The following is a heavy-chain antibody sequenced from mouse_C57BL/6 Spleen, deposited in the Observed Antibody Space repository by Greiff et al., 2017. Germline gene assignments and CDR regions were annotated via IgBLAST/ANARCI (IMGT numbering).Heavy chain of an antibody. CDR2: IDPSDSYT. V-gene: IGHV1-50*01. Sequence: VQLQQPGAELVKPGASVKLSCKASGYTFTSYWMQWVKQRPGQGLEWIGEIDPSDSYTNYNQKFKGKATLTVDTSSSTAYMQLSSLTSEDSAVYYCARAQAHYFDYWGQGTTLTVSS. J-gene: IGHJ2*01. CDR1: GYTFTSYW. CDR3: ARAQAHYFDY. D-gene: IGHD3-2*02.